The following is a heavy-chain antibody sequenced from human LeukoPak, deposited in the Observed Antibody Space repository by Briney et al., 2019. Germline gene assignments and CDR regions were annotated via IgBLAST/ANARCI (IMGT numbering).Heavy chain of an antibody. CDR3: TRGVLEWSNWFHP. J-gene: IGHJ5*02. D-gene: IGHD3-3*01. Sequence: SETLSLTCAVYGGSFSGYYWSWIRQPPGKGQERIGEIHHNGSTNYNPSLKSRVTMSLDTSKNHFSLKLSSVTAADTAMYFCTRGVLEWSNWFHPWGQGTLVTVSS. V-gene: IGHV4-34*01. CDR1: GGSFSGYY. CDR2: IHHNGST.